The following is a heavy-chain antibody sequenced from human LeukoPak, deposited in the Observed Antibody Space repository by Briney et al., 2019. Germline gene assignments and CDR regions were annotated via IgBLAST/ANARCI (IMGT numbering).Heavy chain of an antibody. Sequence: ASVKVSCKAPGGTFSSYAISWVRQAPGQGLEWMGGIIPIFGTANYAQKFQGRVTITADESTSTAYMELSSLRSEDTAVYYCARASAAGPNFDYWGQGTLVTVSS. CDR3: ARASAAGPNFDY. CDR1: GGTFSSYA. J-gene: IGHJ4*02. D-gene: IGHD6-13*01. V-gene: IGHV1-69*01. CDR2: IIPIFGTA.